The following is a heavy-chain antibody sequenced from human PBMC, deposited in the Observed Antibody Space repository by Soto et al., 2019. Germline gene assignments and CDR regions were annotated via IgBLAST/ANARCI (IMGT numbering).Heavy chain of an antibody. Sequence: QVQLMQSGAEVKKPGASVRVSCKASAYTFTTYYIHWVRQIPGQGFEWMGVINSGGGGINNAQKFQGRVTMTRDTYTGTFDMDMARLRSDVTARYYCDGGKCADDCFFDYGGQGTLVTVSS. V-gene: IGHV1-46*03. D-gene: IGHD2-21*02. CDR2: INSGGGGI. CDR3: DGGKCADDCFFDY. J-gene: IGHJ4*02. CDR1: AYTFTTYY.